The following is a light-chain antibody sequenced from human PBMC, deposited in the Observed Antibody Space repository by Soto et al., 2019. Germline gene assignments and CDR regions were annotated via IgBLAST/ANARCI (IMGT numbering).Light chain of an antibody. CDR1: QRFRFNS. CDR3: QQYGGSPLVT. Sequence: EVVLTQSPGTLSFSPGERATLSCRASQRFRFNSLAWYQQKPGQVPGLLIYGAPSRATGIPDRFSGSGSGTDFTLTITRLESEDFAVYYCQQYGGSPLVTFGGGTKVEI. V-gene: IGKV3-20*01. J-gene: IGKJ4*01. CDR2: GAP.